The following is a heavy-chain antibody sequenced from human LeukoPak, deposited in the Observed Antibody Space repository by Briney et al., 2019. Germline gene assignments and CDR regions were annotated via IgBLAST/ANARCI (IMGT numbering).Heavy chain of an antibody. D-gene: IGHD7-27*01. J-gene: IGHJ3*02. CDR3: ARVTGETDAFDI. Sequence: PSETLSLTCAVSGGSISSCGYSWRWIRQPPGKGLEWIGYIYHSGSTYYNPSLKSRVTISVDRSKNQFSLKLSSVTAADTAVYYCARVTGETDAFDIWGQGTMVTVSS. CDR2: IYHSGST. CDR1: GGSISSCGYS. V-gene: IGHV4-30-2*01.